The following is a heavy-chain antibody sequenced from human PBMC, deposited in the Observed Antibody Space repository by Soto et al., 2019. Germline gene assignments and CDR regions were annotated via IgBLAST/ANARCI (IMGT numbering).Heavy chain of an antibody. Sequence: QVQLVQSGAEVKKPGSSVKVSCKASGGTFSSYAISWVRQAPGQGLEWMGGIIPIFGTANYAQKFQGRVTITADESTSTAYMELGSLGSEDTAVYYCARGGGGGYCSGGSCYFNWFDPWCQGTLVTVSS. V-gene: IGHV1-69*01. J-gene: IGHJ5*02. CDR2: IIPIFGTA. CDR1: GGTFSSYA. CDR3: ARGGGGGYCSGGSCYFNWFDP. D-gene: IGHD2-15*01.